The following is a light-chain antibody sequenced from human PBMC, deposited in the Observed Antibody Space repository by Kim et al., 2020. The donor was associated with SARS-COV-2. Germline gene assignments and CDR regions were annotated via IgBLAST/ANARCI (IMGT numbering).Light chain of an antibody. J-gene: IGLJ1*01. V-gene: IGLV3-21*04. CDR2: YDS. CDR1: NSGSIG. CDR3: QVWDSSSDPRYV. Sequence: PGRPARITCGGNNSGSIGVHWDQQKPGQAPVLVIYYDSDRPSGIPERFSGSNSGNTATLTISRVEAGDEADYYCQVWDSSSDPRYVFGTGTKVTVL.